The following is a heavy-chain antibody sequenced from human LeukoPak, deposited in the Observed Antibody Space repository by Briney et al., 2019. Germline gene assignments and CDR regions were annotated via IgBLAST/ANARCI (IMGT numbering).Heavy chain of an antibody. V-gene: IGHV3-74*01. Sequence: GGSLRLSCAASGFTFNNYWIHWVRQVPGKGLVWVSRINNDGSSASYVDSVKGRFTISRDNAKNSLYLQMNSLRAEDTAVYYCARDPYRFAFDIWGQGTVVLVSS. CDR3: ARDPYRFAFDI. J-gene: IGHJ3*02. D-gene: IGHD1-26*01. CDR2: INNDGSSA. CDR1: GFTFNNYW.